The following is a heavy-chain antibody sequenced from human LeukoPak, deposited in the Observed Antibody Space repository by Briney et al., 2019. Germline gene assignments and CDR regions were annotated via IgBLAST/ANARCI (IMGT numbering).Heavy chain of an antibody. CDR1: GFTFSSYA. CDR2: ILFDGDNK. D-gene: IGHD5-24*01. CDR3: ARDGYNSRAFDI. Sequence: GGSVRLSCSASGFTFSSYAMLWLRQAPGKGRDWVVLILFDGDNKYFADSVKGRFTISRDNYKNTLYLQMNSLRAEDTAVYYCARDGYNSRAFDIWGQGTMVTVSS. J-gene: IGHJ3*02. V-gene: IGHV3-30-3*01.